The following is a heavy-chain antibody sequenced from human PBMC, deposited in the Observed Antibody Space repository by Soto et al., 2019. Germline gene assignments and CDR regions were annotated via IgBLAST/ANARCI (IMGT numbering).Heavy chain of an antibody. Sequence: ASVKVSCKVSGYTLTELSMHWVRQAPGKGLEWMGGFDPEDGETIYAQKFQGRVTMTEDTSTDTAYMELSSLRSEDTAVYYCATSLWFGELRYYFDYWGQGTLVTVSS. CDR1: GYTLTELS. D-gene: IGHD3-10*01. V-gene: IGHV1-24*01. J-gene: IGHJ4*02. CDR2: FDPEDGET. CDR3: ATSLWFGELRYYFDY.